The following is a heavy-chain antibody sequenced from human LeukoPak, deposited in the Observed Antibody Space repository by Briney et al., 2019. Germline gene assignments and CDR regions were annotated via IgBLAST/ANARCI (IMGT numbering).Heavy chain of an antibody. V-gene: IGHV3-48*01. CDR2: ISSSSSTI. Sequence: GGSLRLTCAASGFTFSSYSMNWVRQAPGKGLEWVSYISSSSSTIYYADSVKGRFTISRDNAKNSLYLQMNSLRAEDTAVYYCASRAPYYGLDVWGQGTTVTVSS. CDR1: GFTFSSYS. CDR3: ASRAPYYGLDV. J-gene: IGHJ6*02.